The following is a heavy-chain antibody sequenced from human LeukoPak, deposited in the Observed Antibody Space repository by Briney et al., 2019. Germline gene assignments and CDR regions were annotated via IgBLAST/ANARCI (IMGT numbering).Heavy chain of an antibody. J-gene: IGHJ6*02. Sequence: GGSLRLSCAASGFTFTSHAMSWVRQAPGKGLEWVSAISGSGGDTFYADSVKGRFTISRDNSKNTLYLQMNSLRAEDTAVYYCAKDFYGDYPYYYGMDVWGQGTTV. CDR2: ISGSGGDT. CDR1: GFTFTSHA. CDR3: AKDFYGDYPYYYGMDV. D-gene: IGHD4-17*01. V-gene: IGHV3-23*01.